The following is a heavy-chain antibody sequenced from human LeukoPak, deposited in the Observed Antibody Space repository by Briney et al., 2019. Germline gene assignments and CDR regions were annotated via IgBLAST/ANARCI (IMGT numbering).Heavy chain of an antibody. Sequence: GGSLRLSCAASGFTFSNAWMSWVRQAPGKGLEWVGRIKSKTDGGTTDYTAPVKGRFTISRDDSKNTLYLQMNSLKTEDTAVYYCTSSTMVREVTIYWYFDLWGRGTLVTVSS. D-gene: IGHD3-10*01. CDR3: TSSTMVREVTIYWYFDL. J-gene: IGHJ2*01. V-gene: IGHV3-15*01. CDR1: GFTFSNAW. CDR2: IKSKTDGGTT.